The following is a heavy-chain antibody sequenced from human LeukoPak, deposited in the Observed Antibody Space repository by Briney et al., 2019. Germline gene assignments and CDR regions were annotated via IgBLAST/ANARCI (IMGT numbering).Heavy chain of an antibody. J-gene: IGHJ4*02. CDR2: ITWDGGRT. CDR3: AKPPREYSYGQNYFYS. D-gene: IGHD5-18*01. CDR1: GFTFDDYT. V-gene: IGHV3-43*01. Sequence: GGSLRLSCAGSGFTFDDYTMHWVRQPPGKGLEWVSLITWDGGRTYYADSVKGRFTISRDNNKNSLYLQMNSLRPEDTALYYCAKPPREYSYGQNYFYSWGQGTLVTVSS.